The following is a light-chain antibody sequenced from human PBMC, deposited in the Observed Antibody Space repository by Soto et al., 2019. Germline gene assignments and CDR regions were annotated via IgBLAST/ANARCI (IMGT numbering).Light chain of an antibody. CDR3: QQYGSSPYT. J-gene: IGKJ2*01. CDR2: GAS. Sequence: EIVLTQSPGTLSLSSGERATLSCRASQSVSSNYLAWYQQKPGQAPRLLIYGASSRATGIPDRFSGSGSGTDFTLTISRLEPEDLAVYYCQQYGSSPYTFGQGTKLEIK. V-gene: IGKV3-20*01. CDR1: QSVSSNY.